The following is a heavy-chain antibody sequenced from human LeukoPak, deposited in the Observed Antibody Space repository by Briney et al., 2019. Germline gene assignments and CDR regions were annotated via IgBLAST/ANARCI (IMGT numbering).Heavy chain of an antibody. Sequence: GGSLRLSCAASGFTFSSYGMNWVRQAPGKGLEWVAFVWYDGSNKYYADSVKGRFTISRDNSKNTLYLQMNSLRVDDTAVYYCAKDRTRELRGFDYWGQGTLVTVSP. D-gene: IGHD3-10*01. CDR2: VWYDGSNK. CDR1: GFTFSSYG. V-gene: IGHV3-30*02. CDR3: AKDRTRELRGFDY. J-gene: IGHJ4*02.